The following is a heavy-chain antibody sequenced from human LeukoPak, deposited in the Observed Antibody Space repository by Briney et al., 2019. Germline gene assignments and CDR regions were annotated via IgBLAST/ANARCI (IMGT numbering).Heavy chain of an antibody. V-gene: IGHV3-7*01. CDR3: ARDSSGYQ. CDR1: GFTFSTYW. Sequence: PGGSLRLSCAAPGFTFSTYWMSWVRQAPGKGLEWVANIKEDGSEKYYGDSVKGRFTISRDNAKNSLCLQMNSLRAEDTAVYYCARDSSGYQWGQGTLVTVSS. J-gene: IGHJ4*02. D-gene: IGHD3-22*01. CDR2: IKEDGSEK.